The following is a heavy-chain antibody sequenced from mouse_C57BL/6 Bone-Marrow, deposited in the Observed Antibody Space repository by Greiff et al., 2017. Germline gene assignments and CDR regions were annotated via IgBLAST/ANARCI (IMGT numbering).Heavy chain of an antibody. V-gene: IGHV1-76*01. Sequence: QVQLQQSGAELVKPGASVKLSCIASGSTLTVYCIHWVKQRPGQGLEWIGRIYPGNCNTNYKEKFKGKATMTADKSSSTAYMQLSSLTSEDSAVYYCAREGSYYAFDYWGQGTTVTVSS. CDR2: IYPGNCNT. CDR3: AREGSYYAFDY. J-gene: IGHJ2*01. D-gene: IGHD2-12*01. CDR1: GSTLTVYC.